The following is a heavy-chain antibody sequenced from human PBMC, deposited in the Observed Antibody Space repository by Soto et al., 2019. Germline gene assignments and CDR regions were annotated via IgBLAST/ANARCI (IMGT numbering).Heavy chain of an antibody. CDR1: GDSVSSNSAA. Sequence: PXQTLSLTSVISGDSVSSNSAACNLIRHSPSRGLEWLGRTYYRSKWYNDYAVSVKSRITINPDTSKNQFSLQLNSVTPEDTAVYYCAKNDFGNYYYYGMDVWGQGTTVTVSS. V-gene: IGHV6-1*01. CDR2: TYYRSKWYN. CDR3: AKNDFGNYYYYGMDV. J-gene: IGHJ6*02. D-gene: IGHD1-1*01.